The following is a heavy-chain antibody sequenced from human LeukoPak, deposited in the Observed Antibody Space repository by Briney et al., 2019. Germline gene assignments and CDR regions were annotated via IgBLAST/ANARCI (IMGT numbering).Heavy chain of an antibody. D-gene: IGHD3-16*02. V-gene: IGHV3-23*01. CDR2: ISGSGGST. Sequence: GGALRLSCADSGFTFSSYAMSWVRQAPGKGLEWVSAISGSGGSTYYADSVKGRFTISRDNSKNTLYLQMNSLRAEDTAVYYCAKVPTITFGGVIVTPYYFDYWVQGTLVTVSS. CDR1: GFTFSSYA. CDR3: AKVPTITFGGVIVTPYYFDY. J-gene: IGHJ4*02.